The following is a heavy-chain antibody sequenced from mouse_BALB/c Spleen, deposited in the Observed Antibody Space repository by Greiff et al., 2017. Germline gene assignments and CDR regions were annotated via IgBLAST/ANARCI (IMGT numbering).Heavy chain of an antibody. D-gene: IGHD2-14*01. CDR2: IDPYNGGT. CDR1: GYAFTSYN. J-gene: IGHJ2*01. CDR3: ARRDAYYRYYFDY. V-gene: IGHV1S135*01. Sequence: LVESGPELVKPGASVKVSCKASGYAFTSYNMYWVKQSHGKSLEWIGYIDPYNGGTSYNQKFKGKATLTVDKSSSTAYMHLNSLTSEDSAVYYCARRDAYYRYYFDYWGQGTTLTVSS.